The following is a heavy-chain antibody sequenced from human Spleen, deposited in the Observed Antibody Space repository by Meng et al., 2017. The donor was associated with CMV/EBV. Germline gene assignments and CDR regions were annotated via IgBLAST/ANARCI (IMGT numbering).Heavy chain of an antibody. J-gene: IGHJ4*02. D-gene: IGHD3-10*01. Sequence: GESLKISCAASGFTFSTYAMAWVRQAPGKGLEYVSSISSNGGSTYYADSVKGRFTVSRDNSKNMLYLQMGSLRAEDMAVYYCARYYFDSMTYYIDYWGQGTLVTVSS. CDR3: ARYYFDSMTYYIDY. V-gene: IGHV3-64*02. CDR2: ISSNGGST. CDR1: GFTFSTYA.